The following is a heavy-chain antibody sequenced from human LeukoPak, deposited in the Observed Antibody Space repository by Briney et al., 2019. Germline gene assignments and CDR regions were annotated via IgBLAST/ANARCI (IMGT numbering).Heavy chain of an antibody. V-gene: IGHV4-34*01. Sequence: PSETLSLTCAVYGGSFSGYYWTWIRQPPGKGLEWIGEINHSGSTNYNPSLKSRVIISVDTSKNQFSLNLSSVTAADTAVYYCARQDSSGWSKTFDYWGQGTLVTVSS. D-gene: IGHD6-19*01. CDR2: INHSGST. CDR1: GGSFSGYY. J-gene: IGHJ4*02. CDR3: ARQDSSGWSKTFDY.